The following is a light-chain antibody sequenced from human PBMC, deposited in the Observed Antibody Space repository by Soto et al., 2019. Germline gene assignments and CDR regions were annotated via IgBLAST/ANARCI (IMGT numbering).Light chain of an antibody. CDR1: QTVNSNY. V-gene: IGKV3-20*01. J-gene: IGKJ4*01. CDR2: GTT. Sequence: EIVLTQSPGTLSLSPGETATLSCRASQTVNSNYLAWYQHKPGQAPRLLIYGTTSRATGVPDRFSGGGSGTAFTLTLSGLEPEDFALYNCPQYGSSPPDFGGGTKVEIK. CDR3: PQYGSSPPD.